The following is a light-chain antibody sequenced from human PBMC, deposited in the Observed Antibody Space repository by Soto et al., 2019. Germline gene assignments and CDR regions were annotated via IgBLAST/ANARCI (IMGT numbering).Light chain of an antibody. CDR2: GAS. V-gene: IGKV1-39*01. CDR3: RQGYDPPFT. CDR1: QTIGSY. Sequence: DIQMTQSPSSLSASVGDRVAITCRASQTIGSYLNWYHQKPGKAPKLLIYGASSLQSGVPSRFSGGESGTDFTPTIISIQPEDFASYYWRQGYDPPFTFGPGTKVDV. J-gene: IGKJ3*01.